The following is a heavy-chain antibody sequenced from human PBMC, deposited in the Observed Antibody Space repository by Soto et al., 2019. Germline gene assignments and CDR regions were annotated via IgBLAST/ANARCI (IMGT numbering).Heavy chain of an antibody. CDR3: ARELSGCSSTSCYRSQFDN. D-gene: IGHD2-2*01. J-gene: IGHJ4*02. V-gene: IGHV3-21*06. Sequence: GGSLILSCAASGFTFSYYNMNWVRQAPGKGLEWVSFISSSGGYIYYADSVRGRFTISRDNANNSLYLQMSSLRAEDTAVYYCARELSGCSSTSCYRSQFDNWGQGTMVTVSS. CDR2: ISSSGGYI. CDR1: GFTFSYYN.